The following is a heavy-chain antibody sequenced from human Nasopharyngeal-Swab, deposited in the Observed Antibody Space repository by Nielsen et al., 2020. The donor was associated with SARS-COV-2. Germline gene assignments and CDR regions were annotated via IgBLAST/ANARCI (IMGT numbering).Heavy chain of an antibody. V-gene: IGHV3-33*05. Sequence: VRQMPGKGLVRVAVISYDGSKRFYLDSVKGRFTISRDNAKNSLYLQMNSLRAEDTAVYYCARDGLDYDFWSAYFMDVWGQGTTVTVSS. D-gene: IGHD3-3*01. CDR3: ARDGLDYDFWSAYFMDV. CDR2: ISYDGSKR. J-gene: IGHJ6*02.